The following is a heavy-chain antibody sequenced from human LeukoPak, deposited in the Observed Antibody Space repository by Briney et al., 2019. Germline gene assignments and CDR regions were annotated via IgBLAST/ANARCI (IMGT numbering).Heavy chain of an antibody. CDR3: AREGCSGGSCYSFYYYYYMDV. CDR1: GYTFTSYG. V-gene: IGHV1-18*01. D-gene: IGHD2-15*01. J-gene: IGHJ6*03. CDR2: ISAYNGNT. Sequence: ASVKVSCKASGYTFTSYGISWVRQAPGQGLEWMGWISAYNGNTNYAQKLQGRVTMTTDTSTSTAYMELRSLRSDDTAVYYCAREGCSGGSCYSFYYYYYMDVWGKGTTVTVSS.